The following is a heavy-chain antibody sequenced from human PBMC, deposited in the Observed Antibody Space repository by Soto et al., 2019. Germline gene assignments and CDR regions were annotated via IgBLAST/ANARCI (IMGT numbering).Heavy chain of an antibody. V-gene: IGHV4-31*03. CDR3: ARAAAAGRSAQTNYYGMDV. J-gene: IGHJ6*02. Sequence: TLSLTCTVSGGSISNANYYWSWIRHHPGKGLEWIGYIYYTGTTYYSPSLESRVAISVDTSQNQFSLKLGAVTAADTAVYYCARAAAAGRSAQTNYYGMDVWGQGNTVT. CDR2: IYYTGTT. CDR1: GGSISNANYY. D-gene: IGHD6-13*01.